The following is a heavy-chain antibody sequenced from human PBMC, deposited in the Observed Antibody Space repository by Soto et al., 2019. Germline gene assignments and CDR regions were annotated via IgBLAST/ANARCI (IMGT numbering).Heavy chain of an antibody. CDR3: ARAIRPYYYYYGMDV. J-gene: IGHJ6*02. D-gene: IGHD1-1*01. V-gene: IGHV3-30-3*01. CDR1: GFTFSSYA. Sequence: GGSLRLSCAASGFTFSSYAMHWVRQAPDKGLEWVAVISYDGSNKYYADSVKGRFTISRDNSKNTLYLQMNSLRAEDTAVYYCARAIRPYYYYYGMDVWGQGTTVTVSS. CDR2: ISYDGSNK.